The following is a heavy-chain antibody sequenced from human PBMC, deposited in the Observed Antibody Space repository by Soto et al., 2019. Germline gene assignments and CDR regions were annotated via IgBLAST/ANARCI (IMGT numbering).Heavy chain of an antibody. V-gene: IGHV4-31*03. CDR2: IYYSGNT. J-gene: IGHJ6*02. CDR1: GGSISDSAYH. CDR3: VRDWQARAGVPHGMDV. Sequence: QVQLQESGPGLVKPSQTLSLICTVSGGSISDSAYHWTWIRQHPGKGLEWIGYIYYSGNTYYNPSLRSRVGITVSPTKKQGPLKLNSGNAADTGGYYCVRDWQARAGVPHGMDVWGHGTTVTVSS. D-gene: IGHD3-10*01.